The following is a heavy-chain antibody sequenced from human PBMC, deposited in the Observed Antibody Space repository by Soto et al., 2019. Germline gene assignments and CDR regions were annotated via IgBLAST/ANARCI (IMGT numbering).Heavy chain of an antibody. CDR3: AKGYYKYYYYGMDV. V-gene: IGHV3-30*18. D-gene: IGHD3-10*01. Sequence: PGGSLRLSCAASGFTFSSYGMHWVRQAPGKGLEWVAVISYDGSNKYYADSAKGRFTISRDNSKNTLYLQMNSLRAEDTAVYYCAKGYYKYYYYGMDVWGQGTTVTVSS. CDR1: GFTFSSYG. CDR2: ISYDGSNK. J-gene: IGHJ6*02.